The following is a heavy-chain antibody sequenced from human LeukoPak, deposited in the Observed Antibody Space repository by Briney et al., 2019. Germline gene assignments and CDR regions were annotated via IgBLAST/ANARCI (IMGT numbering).Heavy chain of an antibody. J-gene: IGHJ6*03. CDR1: GGSISSGNYY. CDR3: ARDKADPINPGAYYYMDV. D-gene: IGHD1-14*01. Sequence: PSETLSLTCTVSGGSISSGNYYWSWIRQPAGKGLEWIGRVYASGSTDYNPSLNSRVTISVDTSNNQFSLKLSSVTAADTAVYYCARDKADPINPGAYYYMDVWGKGTTVTVSS. V-gene: IGHV4-61*02. CDR2: VYASGST.